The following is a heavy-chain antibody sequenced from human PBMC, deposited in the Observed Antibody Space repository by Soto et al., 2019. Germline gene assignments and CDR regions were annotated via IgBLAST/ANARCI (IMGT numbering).Heavy chain of an antibody. CDR1: GVSISSYY. Sequence: PSETLSLTCTVSGVSISSYYWIWIRQPPGKGLEWIGYIYYSGSTNYNPSLKSRVTISVDTSKNQFSLKLSSVTAADTAVYYCAGDKDGYNPYYFDYWGQGTLVTVSS. J-gene: IGHJ4*02. D-gene: IGHD5-12*01. V-gene: IGHV4-59*01. CDR2: IYYSGST. CDR3: AGDKDGYNPYYFDY.